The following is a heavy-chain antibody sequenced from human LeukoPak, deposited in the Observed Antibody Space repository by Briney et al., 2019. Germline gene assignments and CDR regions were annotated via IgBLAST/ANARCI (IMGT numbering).Heavy chain of an antibody. D-gene: IGHD6-13*01. Sequence: SGGSLRLSCSASGFTFSSYAMHWVRQAPGKGLEYVSAISSNGGSTYYADSVKGRFTISRDNSKNTLYLQMSSLRAEDTAVYYCVKTAIIAAAGTFFDYWGREPWSPSPQ. CDR1: GFTFSSYA. CDR3: VKTAIIAAAGTFFDY. V-gene: IGHV3-64D*06. CDR2: ISSNGGST. J-gene: IGHJ4*02.